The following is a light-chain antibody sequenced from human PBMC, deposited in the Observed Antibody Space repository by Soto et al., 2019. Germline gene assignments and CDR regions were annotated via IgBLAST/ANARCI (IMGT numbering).Light chain of an antibody. V-gene: IGKV2-28*01. J-gene: IGKJ2*01. CDR3: MQALQTPLYT. Sequence: DIVMTQSPLTLPVTPGEPASISCRSSQSLVNSNGQNYLDWYLQKPGQSPQLLSYLGSIRASGVPERFSGSGSGTDFTLKISRVEAEDVGVYYCMQALQTPLYTFGQGNKREIK. CDR2: LGS. CDR1: QSLVNSNGQNY.